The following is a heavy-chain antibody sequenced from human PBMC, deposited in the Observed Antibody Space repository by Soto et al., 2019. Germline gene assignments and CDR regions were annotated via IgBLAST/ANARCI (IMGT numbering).Heavy chain of an antibody. Sequence: ASVKVSCKASGYSFTAYYIHWVRQAPGQGLEWMGWINPNSGGTTYAQKFQGRVTMTRDTSISTAYMELSSLRSDDTAVYYCARAYYYDSSGWNFNFCGQGXLLTVYS. CDR3: ARAYYYDSSGWNFNF. J-gene: IGHJ4*02. V-gene: IGHV1-2*02. CDR2: INPNSGGT. CDR1: GYSFTAYY. D-gene: IGHD3-22*01.